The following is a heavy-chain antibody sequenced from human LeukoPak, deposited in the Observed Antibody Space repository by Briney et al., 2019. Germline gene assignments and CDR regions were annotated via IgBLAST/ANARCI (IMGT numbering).Heavy chain of an antibody. CDR1: GFTFSSFG. D-gene: IGHD6-6*01. Sequence: PGGSLKLSCAASGFTFSSFGTSWVRQAPGKGLEWVSHISSNSRTIYYGDSVKGRFTISRDNAKNSLYLQMNSLKAEDTADYYCARGYSSSPAANYYYYYYMDVWGQGTTVTVSS. CDR2: ISSNSRTI. V-gene: IGHV3-48*04. CDR3: ARGYSSSPAANYYYYYYMDV. J-gene: IGHJ6*03.